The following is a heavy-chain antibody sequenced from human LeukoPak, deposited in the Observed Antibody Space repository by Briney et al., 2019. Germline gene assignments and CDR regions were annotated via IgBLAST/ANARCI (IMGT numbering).Heavy chain of an antibody. Sequence: TGGSLRLSCAASGFTFSSYAMSWVRQAPGKGLEWVSAISGSGGSTYYADSVKGRFTISRDNSKNTLYLQMNSLRSDDTAVYYCAREAGDGDYMRGYYYGMDVWGQGTTVTVSS. CDR2: ISGSGGST. J-gene: IGHJ6*02. CDR3: AREAGDGDYMRGYYYGMDV. D-gene: IGHD4-17*01. V-gene: IGHV3-23*01. CDR1: GFTFSSYA.